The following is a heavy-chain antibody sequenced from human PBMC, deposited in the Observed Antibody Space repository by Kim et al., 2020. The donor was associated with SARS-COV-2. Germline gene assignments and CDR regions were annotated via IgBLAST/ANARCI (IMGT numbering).Heavy chain of an antibody. V-gene: IGHV4-59*08. CDR1: GGSISSYY. CDR2: IYYSGST. Sequence: SETLSLTCTVSGGSISSYYWSWIRQPPGKGLEWIGYIYYSGSTNYNPSLKSRVTISVDTSTNQSSLKLSSVTAADTAVYYCARRGCSSTSCYWYFDLWGRGTLVTVSS. J-gene: IGHJ2*01. D-gene: IGHD2-2*01. CDR3: ARRGCSSTSCYWYFDL.